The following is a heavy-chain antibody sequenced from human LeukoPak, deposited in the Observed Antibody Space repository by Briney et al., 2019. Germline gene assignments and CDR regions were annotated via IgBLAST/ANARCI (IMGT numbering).Heavy chain of an antibody. CDR2: IYYSGST. CDR1: GGSISSYY. J-gene: IGHJ6*03. CDR3: ARHGHYDFWSGYQPDYYYYYMDV. D-gene: IGHD3-3*01. Sequence: SETLSFTCTVSGGSISSYYWSWIRQPPGKGLEWIGYIYYSGSTNYNPSLKSRVTISVDTSKNQFSLKLSSVTAADTAVYYCARHGHYDFWSGYQPDYYYYYMDVWGKGTTVTVSS. V-gene: IGHV4-59*08.